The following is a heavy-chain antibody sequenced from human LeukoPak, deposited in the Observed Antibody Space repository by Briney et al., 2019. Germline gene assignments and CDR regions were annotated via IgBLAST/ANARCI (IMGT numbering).Heavy chain of an antibody. CDR3: ARDPSSDYTNTGFDY. Sequence: EASVKVSCKASGYTFTGYYMHWVRQAPGQGLEWMGGIIPIFGTANYAQKFQGRVTITTDESTSTAYMELSSLRSEDTAVYYCARDPSSDYTNTGFDYWGQGTLVTVSS. V-gene: IGHV1-69*05. J-gene: IGHJ4*02. D-gene: IGHD6-25*01. CDR1: GYTFTGYY. CDR2: IIPIFGTA.